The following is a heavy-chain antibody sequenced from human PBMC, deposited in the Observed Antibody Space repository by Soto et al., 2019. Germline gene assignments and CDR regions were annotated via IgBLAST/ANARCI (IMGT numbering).Heavy chain of an antibody. V-gene: IGHV4-31*03. J-gene: IGHJ5*02. CDR3: ARDSRGNYGRWFDP. CDR1: GGSISSGGYY. D-gene: IGHD1-26*01. Sequence: SETLSLTCTVSGGSISSGGYYWSWVRQHPGKGLEWIGYIYYSGSTYYNPSLMSRVTISVDTSKNHFSLNLSSVTAADTAIYYCARDSRGNYGRWFDPWGQGTLVTVSS. CDR2: IYYSGST.